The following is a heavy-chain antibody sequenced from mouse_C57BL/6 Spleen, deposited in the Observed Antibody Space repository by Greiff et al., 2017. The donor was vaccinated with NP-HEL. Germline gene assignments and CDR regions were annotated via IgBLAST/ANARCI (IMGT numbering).Heavy chain of an antibody. J-gene: IGHJ2*01. V-gene: IGHV1S81*02. CDR1: GYTFTSYW. CDR3: ARIKKTVATYVDN. D-gene: IGHD1-1*01. Sequence: QVQLQQPGAELVKAGASVKMSCKASGYTFTSYWMHWVKQRLGQGLEWFAETNPTNGRTYYNEKFKSKATLTVDKSSSTAYMLLSGPTFEDSAVYYCARIKKTVATYVDNRGQGTTLTVSS. CDR2: TNPTNGRT.